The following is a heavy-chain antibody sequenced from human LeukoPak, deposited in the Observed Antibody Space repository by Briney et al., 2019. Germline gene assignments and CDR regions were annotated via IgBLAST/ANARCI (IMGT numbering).Heavy chain of an antibody. CDR2: IKSKTDGGTT. V-gene: IGHV3-15*01. CDR3: TTDHPGGH. Sequence: GGSLRLSCAASRFTSSNAWMSWGREAPEKGLEWVGRIKSKTDGGTTDYAAPVKGRFTISRDDSKNTLYLQMNSLKTEDTAVYYCTTDHPGGHWGQGTLVTVSS. J-gene: IGHJ4*02. CDR1: RFTSSNAW. D-gene: IGHD3-16*01.